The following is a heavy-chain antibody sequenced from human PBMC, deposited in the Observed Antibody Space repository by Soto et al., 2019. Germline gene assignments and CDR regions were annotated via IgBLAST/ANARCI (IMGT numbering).Heavy chain of an antibody. CDR1: GGTFSSYA. V-gene: IGHV1-69*13. CDR3: ARDPRKGGADP. J-gene: IGHJ5*02. Sequence: SVEVSCKASGGTFSSYASSWVRQAPGQGLEWMGGIIPISGTANYAQKFQGRVTITADESTSTAYMELSSLRSEDTAVYYCARDPRKGGADPWGQGTLVTVSS. CDR2: IIPISGTA.